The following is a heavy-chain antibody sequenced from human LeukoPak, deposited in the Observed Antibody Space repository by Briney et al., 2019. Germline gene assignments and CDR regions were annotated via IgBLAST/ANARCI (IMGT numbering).Heavy chain of an antibody. J-gene: IGHJ1*01. Sequence: GESLKISCKGSRYSFTSYWISWVRQMPGKGLEWMGRIDPSDSFTNYSPSFQGHVTISVDKSTSTAYLQWSSLKASDTAMYYCARRYSSGWYTNAEYFQHWGQGTLVTVSS. CDR2: IDPSDSFT. CDR3: ARRYSSGWYTNAEYFQH. V-gene: IGHV5-10-1*01. D-gene: IGHD6-19*01. CDR1: RYSFTSYW.